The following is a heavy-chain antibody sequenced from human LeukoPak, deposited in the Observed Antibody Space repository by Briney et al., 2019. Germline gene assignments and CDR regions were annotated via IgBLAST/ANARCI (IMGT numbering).Heavy chain of an antibody. J-gene: IGHJ3*02. CDR3: AKDSWRCSSTSCYTGDDAFDI. Sequence: GGSLRLSCAASGFTFDDYAMHWVRQAPGKGREWVSGISWNGGSIGYADSVKGRFTISRDNAKNSLYLQMNSLRAEDTALYYCAKDSWRCSSTSCYTGDDAFDIWGQGTMVTVSS. D-gene: IGHD2-2*02. CDR2: ISWNGGSI. V-gene: IGHV3-9*01. CDR1: GFTFDDYA.